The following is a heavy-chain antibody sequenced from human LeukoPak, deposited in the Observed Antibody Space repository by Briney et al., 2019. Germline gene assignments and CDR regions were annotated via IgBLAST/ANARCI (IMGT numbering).Heavy chain of an antibody. V-gene: IGHV3-48*01. CDR2: ISSSSTI. CDR1: GFTFSSYS. CDR3: AREPGVDYYDSSGYYWIGY. D-gene: IGHD3-22*01. Sequence: PGGSRRLSCAAPGFTFSSYSMNWVRQAPGKGLEWVSYISSSSTIYYADSVKGRFTISRDNAKNSLYLQMNSLRAEDTAVYYCAREPGVDYYDSSGYYWIGYWGQGTLVTVSS. J-gene: IGHJ4*02.